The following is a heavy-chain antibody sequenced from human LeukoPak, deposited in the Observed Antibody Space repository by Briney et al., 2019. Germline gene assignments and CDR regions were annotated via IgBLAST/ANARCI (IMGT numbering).Heavy chain of an antibody. CDR3: VRLTLDTVYSYYYYMDV. CDR1: GFTFSDFW. CDR2: IKQDGSEK. J-gene: IGHJ6*03. D-gene: IGHD2-2*02. V-gene: IGHV3-7*03. Sequence: GGSLRLSCAASGFTFSDFWMTWVRQAPGKGLEWVAYIKQDGSEKYYVDSVKGRFTISRDTAKNSLYLQMNSLKTEDTAVYYCVRLTLDTVYSYYYYMDVWGKGTTVTVSS.